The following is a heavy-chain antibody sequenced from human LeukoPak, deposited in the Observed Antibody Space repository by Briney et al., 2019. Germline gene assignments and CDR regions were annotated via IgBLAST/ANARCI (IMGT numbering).Heavy chain of an antibody. J-gene: IGHJ4*02. CDR1: GGSIGSGSYY. CDR3: ARAGFWSGYLVDY. D-gene: IGHD3-3*01. Sequence: PSETLSLTCTVSGGSIGSGSYYWSWVRQPAGEGLEWIGRIYTSGSTNYNPSLKSRVTISVDTSKNQFSLKLSSVTAADTAVYYCARAGFWSGYLVDYWGQGTLVTVSS. CDR2: IYTSGST. V-gene: IGHV4-61*02.